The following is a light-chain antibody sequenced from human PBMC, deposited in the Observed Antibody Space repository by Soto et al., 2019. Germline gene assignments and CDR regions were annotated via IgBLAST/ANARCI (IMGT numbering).Light chain of an antibody. Sequence: EIVMTQSPATLSVSPGERATLSCRASQSVSNNLAWYQQKPGQAPRLLMYGASTRATGIPARFSDSGSGTEFTLTISSLQSEDFAVYYCQQYNKWPPLTFGGGTKVEIK. CDR3: QQYNKWPPLT. J-gene: IGKJ4*01. CDR1: QSVSNN. CDR2: GAS. V-gene: IGKV3-15*01.